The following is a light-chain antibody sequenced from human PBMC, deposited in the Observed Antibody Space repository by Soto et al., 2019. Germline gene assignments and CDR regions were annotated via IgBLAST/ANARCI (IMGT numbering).Light chain of an antibody. CDR3: SSYTPISTYV. CDR1: SSDVGGYNY. V-gene: IGLV2-14*01. J-gene: IGLJ1*01. Sequence: QSVLTQPASVSGSPGQSITISCTGTSSDVGGYNYVSWYQQHPGKAPKLMIYDVRNRPSGVSNRFSGSKSVNTASLTISGLQAEDEADYYCSSYTPISTYVFGTGTKVT. CDR2: DVR.